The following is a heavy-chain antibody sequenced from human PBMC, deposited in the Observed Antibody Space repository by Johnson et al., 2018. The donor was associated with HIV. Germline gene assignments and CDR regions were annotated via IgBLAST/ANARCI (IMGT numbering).Heavy chain of an antibody. J-gene: IGHJ3*02. CDR2: ISYDESNK. CDR1: GFTFNTYT. D-gene: IGHD3-10*01. CDR3: ARLRITMVRGGPDAFDI. Sequence: QVQLVESGGGVVQPGRSLRLSCAASGFTFNTYTMHWVRQAPGKGLEWVAVISYDESNKYYADSVKGRFTISRDNSKNTLYLQMNSLRPEDTAVYYCARLRITMVRGGPDAFDIWGQGIMVTVSS. V-gene: IGHV3-30-3*01.